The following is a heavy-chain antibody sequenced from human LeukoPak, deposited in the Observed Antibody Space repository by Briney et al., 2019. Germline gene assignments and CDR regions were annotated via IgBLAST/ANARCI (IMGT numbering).Heavy chain of an antibody. CDR2: IWHDGSNK. V-gene: IGHV3-33*01. Sequence: GGSLRLSCAASGFTFSSYGMHWVRQAPGKGLEWVAVIWHDGSNKYYADSVKGRFTISRDNSKNTLYLQMNSLRAEDTAVYYCARSSPDGGIQLWFRLDYWGQGTLVTVSS. D-gene: IGHD5-18*01. J-gene: IGHJ4*02. CDR1: GFTFSSYG. CDR3: ARSSPDGGIQLWFRLDY.